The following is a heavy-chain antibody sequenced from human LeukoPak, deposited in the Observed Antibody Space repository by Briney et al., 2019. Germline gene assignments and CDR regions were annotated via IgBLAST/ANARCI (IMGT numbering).Heavy chain of an antibody. Sequence: PGGSLRLSCAASGFTFSSYVMGWVRQAPGKGLEWVSGISGSGGSTYYADSVKGRFTISSDNSKNTLDLQTNSLRAEDTAVYYCAKPGRIMITFGGVIVPSLDYWGQGTLVTVSS. J-gene: IGHJ4*02. CDR2: ISGSGGST. CDR3: AKPGRIMITFGGVIVPSLDY. D-gene: IGHD3-16*02. V-gene: IGHV3-23*01. CDR1: GFTFSSYV.